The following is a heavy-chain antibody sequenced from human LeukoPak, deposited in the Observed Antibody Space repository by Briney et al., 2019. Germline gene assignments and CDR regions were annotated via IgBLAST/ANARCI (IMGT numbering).Heavy chain of an antibody. Sequence: PGGSLRLSCAASGFIFDDYGMSWVRQAPGRGLEWVYGINWNGGSTGYADSVKGRFTISRDNAKNSLYLQMNSLRAEDTALYYCARTPTLYSFGYNYFDYWGQGTLVTVSS. J-gene: IGHJ4*02. CDR3: ARTPTLYSFGYNYFDY. CDR2: INWNGGST. V-gene: IGHV3-20*04. CDR1: GFIFDDYG. D-gene: IGHD5-18*01.